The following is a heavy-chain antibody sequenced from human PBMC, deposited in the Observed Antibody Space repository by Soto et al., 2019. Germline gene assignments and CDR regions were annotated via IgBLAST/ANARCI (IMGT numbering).Heavy chain of an antibody. J-gene: IGHJ6*02. Sequence: EVQLVESGGGLVQPGGSLRLSCAASGFTFSSYAMHWVRQAPGKGLEYVSAISSNGGSTYYANSVKGRFTISRDNSKNTLYLQMGSLRAEDMAVYYCARDWRGDPDGMDVWGQGTTVTVSS. CDR3: ARDWRGDPDGMDV. CDR1: GFTFSSYA. D-gene: IGHD3-3*01. V-gene: IGHV3-64*01. CDR2: ISSNGGST.